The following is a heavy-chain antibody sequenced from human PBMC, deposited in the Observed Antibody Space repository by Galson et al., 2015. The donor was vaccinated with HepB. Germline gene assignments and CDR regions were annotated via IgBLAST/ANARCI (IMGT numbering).Heavy chain of an antibody. D-gene: IGHD3-3*01. V-gene: IGHV3-30-3*01. J-gene: IGHJ5*02. CDR1: GFTFSSYA. Sequence: SLRLSCAASGFTFSSYAMHWVRQAPGKGLEWVAVISYDGSNKYYADSVKGRFTISRDNSKNTLYLQMNSLRAEDTAVYYCARGAARLRDYDFWSGRENWFDPWGQGTLVTVSS. CDR2: ISYDGSNK. CDR3: ARGAARLRDYDFWSGRENWFDP.